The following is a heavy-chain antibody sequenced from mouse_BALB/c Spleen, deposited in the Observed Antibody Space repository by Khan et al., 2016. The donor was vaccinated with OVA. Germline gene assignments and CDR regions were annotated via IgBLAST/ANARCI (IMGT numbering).Heavy chain of an antibody. CDR2: IYPGSDNT. CDR3: TREWAAGLPY. J-gene: IGHJ3*01. Sequence: VQLQQSGAELARPGASVKLSCKASGYIFTDYNINWMRQRTGQGLEWIGEIYPGSDNTYYNERFKGKATLTVDKSSSTAYMHLSSLTSEDSAVYFCTREWAAGLPYWGQGTLVTVSA. CDR1: GYIFTDYN. V-gene: IGHV1-77*01.